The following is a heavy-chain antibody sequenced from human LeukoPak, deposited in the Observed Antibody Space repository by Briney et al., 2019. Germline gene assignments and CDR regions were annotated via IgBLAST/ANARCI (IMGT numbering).Heavy chain of an antibody. CDR1: GGSISSYS. V-gene: IGHV4-59*08. Sequence: PSETLSLTCTVSGGSISSYSWSWIRQPPGKGLEWIGYIYYSGSTNYNPSLKSRVTISLDTSKNQFSLKVSSVTAADTAVYYCARTYYDILTGENDDFDIWGQGTMVTVSS. J-gene: IGHJ3*02. CDR3: ARTYYDILTGENDDFDI. CDR2: IYYSGST. D-gene: IGHD3-9*01.